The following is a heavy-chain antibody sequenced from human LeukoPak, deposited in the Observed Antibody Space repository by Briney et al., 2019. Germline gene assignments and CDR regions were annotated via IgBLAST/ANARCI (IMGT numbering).Heavy chain of an antibody. CDR2: IHISGKT. V-gene: IGHV4-59*08. CDR1: GASITDYY. D-gene: IGHD1-26*01. CDR3: ARHLGEGTYPMDR. J-gene: IGHJ5*02. Sequence: SETLSLTCTVSGASITDYYWSWIRQTPEMGLEYIGYIHISGKTYNNPSLKGRVTVSLDTSQNQFPLKLTSVTAADTAVYFCARHLGEGTYPMDRWGQGILVTVSS.